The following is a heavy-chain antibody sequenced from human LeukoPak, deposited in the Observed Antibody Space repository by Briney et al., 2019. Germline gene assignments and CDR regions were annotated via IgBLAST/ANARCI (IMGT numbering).Heavy chain of an antibody. CDR2: INHSGST. Sequence: SETLSLTCAVYGGSFSGYYWSWIRQPPGKGLEWIGEINHSGSTNYNPSLKSRVTISVDTSKNQFSLKLSSVTAADTAVYYCGKTARGGYYFDYWGQGTLVTASS. J-gene: IGHJ4*02. CDR1: GGSFSGYY. D-gene: IGHD1-1*01. V-gene: IGHV4-34*01. CDR3: GKTARGGYYFDY.